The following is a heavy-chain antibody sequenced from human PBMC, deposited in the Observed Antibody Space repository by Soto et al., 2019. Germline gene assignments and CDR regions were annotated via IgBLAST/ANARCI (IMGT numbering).Heavy chain of an antibody. V-gene: IGHV2-26*01. D-gene: IGHD1-26*01. CDR2: IFSNDEK. CDR3: ARHGRGGGARPLDY. CDR1: GFSLSNARMG. Sequence: QVTLKESGPVLVKPTETLTLTCTVSGFSLSNARMGVSWIRQPPGKALEWLAHIFSNDEKSYSTSLKSRLTIYKDTSKSQVVLTITTMDPGDTATYYCARHGRGGGARPLDYWGQGTLVTVSS. J-gene: IGHJ4*02.